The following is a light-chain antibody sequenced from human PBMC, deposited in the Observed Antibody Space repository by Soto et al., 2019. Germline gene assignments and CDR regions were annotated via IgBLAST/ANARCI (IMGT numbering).Light chain of an antibody. J-gene: IGLJ1*01. Sequence: QSALTQTASVSGTPGQSITISCSGTASDIGTYNLVSWFQQHPGKAPKLIIYESNKRPSGVSNRFSASRSGNTASLTISGLQAEDEADYYCCSYAGSGTYVFGTGTKLTV. CDR2: ESN. V-gene: IGLV2-23*01. CDR1: ASDIGTYNL. CDR3: CSYAGSGTYV.